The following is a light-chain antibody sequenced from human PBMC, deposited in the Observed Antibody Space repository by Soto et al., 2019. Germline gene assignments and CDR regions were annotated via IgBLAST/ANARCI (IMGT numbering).Light chain of an antibody. CDR1: QSVSSN. CDR2: DAS. J-gene: IGKJ5*01. V-gene: IGKV3-11*01. Sequence: DIVMSQSPATLSVSPGERATLSCRTSQSVSSNLAWYQQKPGQAPRLLMFDASSRATGIPDRFSGSGSGTDFTLTISSLEPEDFAVYYCQQRNNWPRSTFGQGTRLEIK. CDR3: QQRNNWPRST.